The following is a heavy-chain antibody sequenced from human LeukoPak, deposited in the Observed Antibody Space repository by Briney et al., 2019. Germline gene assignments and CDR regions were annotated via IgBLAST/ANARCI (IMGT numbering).Heavy chain of an antibody. CDR1: GGTFSSYA. D-gene: IGHD2-15*01. V-gene: IGHV1-69*04. CDR2: IIVITDIT. Sequence: SVKVSCKAPGGTFSSYAISWVRQAPGQGLEWMGRIIVITDITNNAQKFHGRVTITADKSTSTVYMELSSLRSEDSAIYYSAREASGGPLCDHWGHGTPVTVSS. J-gene: IGHJ4*01. CDR3: AREASGGPLCDH.